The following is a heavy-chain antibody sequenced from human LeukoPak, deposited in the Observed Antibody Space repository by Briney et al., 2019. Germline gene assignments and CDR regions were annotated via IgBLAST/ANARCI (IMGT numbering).Heavy chain of an antibody. CDR2: IKQDGSEK. D-gene: IGHD4-23*01. CDR1: GFTFSDYW. J-gene: IGHJ4*02. V-gene: IGHV3-7*01. CDR3: ARNRGWQQFDY. Sequence: GGSLRLSCAASGFTFSDYWIDWVRQAPGKGLEWVANIKQDGSEKNYLDSVKCRFTISRDNAKNSLYLQMNNLRAEDTAVYYCARNRGWQQFDYWGQGTLVTVSS.